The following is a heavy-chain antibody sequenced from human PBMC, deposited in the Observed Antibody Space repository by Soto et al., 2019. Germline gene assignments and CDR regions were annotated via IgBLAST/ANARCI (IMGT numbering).Heavy chain of an antibody. CDR2: IIPIFGTA. CDR1: GGTFSSYA. CDR3: ARAAPYSSSWYFDY. V-gene: IGHV1-69*13. Sequence: SSVKVSFKASGGTFSSYAISWVLHAPGQGLEWMGGIIPIFGTANYAQKFQGRVTITADESTSTAYMELSSLRSEDTAVYYCARAAPYSSSWYFDYWGQGTLVTVS. D-gene: IGHD6-13*01. J-gene: IGHJ4*02.